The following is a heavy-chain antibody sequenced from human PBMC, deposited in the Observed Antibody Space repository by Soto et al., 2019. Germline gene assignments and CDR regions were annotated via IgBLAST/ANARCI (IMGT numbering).Heavy chain of an antibody. J-gene: IGHJ6*02. V-gene: IGHV3-30*18. CDR1: GFTFSSYG. CDR3: AKDGYCSSTSCYTDLSYYGMDV. D-gene: IGHD2-2*02. CDR2: ISYDGSNK. Sequence: PGGSLRLSCAASGFTFSSYGMHWVRQAPGKGLEWVAVISYDGSNKYYADSVKGRFTISRDNSKNTLYLQMNSLRAEDTAVYYCAKDGYCSSTSCYTDLSYYGMDVWGQGTTVTVSS.